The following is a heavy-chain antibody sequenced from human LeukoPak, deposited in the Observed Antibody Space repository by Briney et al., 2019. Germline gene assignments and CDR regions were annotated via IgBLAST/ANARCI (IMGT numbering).Heavy chain of an antibody. J-gene: IGHJ4*02. CDR1: GFTFSSYS. CDR2: INSDGSST. Sequence: GGSLRLSCAASGFTFSSYSMNWVRQAPGKGLVWVSRINSDGSSTSYADSVKGRFTISRDNAKNTLYLQMNSLRAEDTAVYYCVVVITTIRRYYFDYWGQGTLVTVSS. V-gene: IGHV3-74*01. D-gene: IGHD3-22*01. CDR3: VVVITTIRRYYFDY.